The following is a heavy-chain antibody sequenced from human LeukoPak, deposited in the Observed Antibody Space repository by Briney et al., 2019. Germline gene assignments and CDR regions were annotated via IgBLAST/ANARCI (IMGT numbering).Heavy chain of an antibody. Sequence: SETLSLTCTVSGGSISSSSYYWGWIRQPPGKGLEWIGSIYYSGSTYYNPSLKSRVTISVDTSKNQFSLKLSSVTAADTAVYYCARVGRSAAAGKYYFDYWGQGTLVTVSS. CDR2: IYYSGST. CDR1: GGSISSSSYY. CDR3: ARVGRSAAAGKYYFDY. D-gene: IGHD6-13*01. V-gene: IGHV4-39*07. J-gene: IGHJ4*02.